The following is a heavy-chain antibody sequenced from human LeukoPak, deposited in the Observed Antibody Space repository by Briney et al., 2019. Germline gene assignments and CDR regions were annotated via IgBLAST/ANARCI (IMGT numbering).Heavy chain of an antibody. CDR2: IKSKTDGGTT. CDR1: GFTFSNAW. J-gene: IGHJ6*03. CDR3: TSQPMGYCSSTSCDYYYYYYMDV. Sequence: GGSLRLSCAASGFTFSNAWMSWVRQAPGKGLEWVGRIKSKTDGGTTDYAAPVKGRFTISRDDSKNTLYLQMNSLKIEDTAVYYCTSQPMGYCSSTSCDYYYYYYMDVWGKGTTVTVSS. V-gene: IGHV3-15*01. D-gene: IGHD2-2*01.